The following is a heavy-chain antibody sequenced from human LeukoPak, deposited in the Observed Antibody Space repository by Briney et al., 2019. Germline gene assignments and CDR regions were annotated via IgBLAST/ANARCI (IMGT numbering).Heavy chain of an antibody. CDR2: ISSSSSTI. J-gene: IGHJ4*02. V-gene: IGHV3-48*01. D-gene: IGHD2-21*02. CDR1: GFTFSSYS. CDR3: ARGFIVVVTAPDY. Sequence: GGSLRLSCAASGFTFSSYSMNWVRQAPGKGLEWVSYISSSSSTIYYADSVKGRFTIFRDNAKNSLYLQMNSLRAEDTAVYYCARGFIVVVTAPDYWGQGTLVTVSS.